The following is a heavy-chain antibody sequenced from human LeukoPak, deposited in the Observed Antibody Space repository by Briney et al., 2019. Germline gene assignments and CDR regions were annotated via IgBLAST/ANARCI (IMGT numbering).Heavy chain of an antibody. CDR3: ARGCITMVRGVIPRKYYYYYMDV. CDR1: GYTFTSHD. D-gene: IGHD3-10*01. V-gene: IGHV1-8*01. J-gene: IGHJ6*03. CDR2: MNPNSGNR. Sequence: GASVKVSCKASGYTFTSHDINWVRQANGQGLEWMGWMNPNSGNRGYAQKFQGRVTMTRNTSISTAYMELSRLRSEDTAVYYCARGCITMVRGVIPRKYYYYYMDVWGKGTTVTISS.